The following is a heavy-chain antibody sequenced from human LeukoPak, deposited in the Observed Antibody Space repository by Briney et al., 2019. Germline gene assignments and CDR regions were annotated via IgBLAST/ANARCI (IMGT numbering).Heavy chain of an antibody. CDR1: GFTFSSYG. Sequence: PGGSLRLSCAASGFTFSSYGMHWVRQAPGKGLEWVAVISYDGSNKYYADSVKGRFTISRDNSKNTLYLQMNSLRAEDTAVYYCAKEKAAAGTGYYYYGMDVWGQGTTVTVSS. J-gene: IGHJ6*02. CDR2: ISYDGSNK. D-gene: IGHD6-13*01. CDR3: AKEKAAAGTGYYYYGMDV. V-gene: IGHV3-30*18.